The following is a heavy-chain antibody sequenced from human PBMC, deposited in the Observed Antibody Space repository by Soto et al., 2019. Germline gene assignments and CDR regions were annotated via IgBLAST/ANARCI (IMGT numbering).Heavy chain of an antibody. CDR3: ARPSYGSGAPSLYYYYMDV. Sequence: QLQLQESGPGLVKPSETLSLTCTVSGGSISSSSYYWGWIRQPPGKGLEWIGSIYYSGSTYDNPSLKSRVTISVDTSKNQFSLKLSSVTAEDTAVYYCARPSYGSGAPSLYYYYMDVWGKGTTVTVSS. V-gene: IGHV4-39*01. CDR1: GGSISSSSYY. J-gene: IGHJ6*03. D-gene: IGHD3-10*01. CDR2: IYYSGST.